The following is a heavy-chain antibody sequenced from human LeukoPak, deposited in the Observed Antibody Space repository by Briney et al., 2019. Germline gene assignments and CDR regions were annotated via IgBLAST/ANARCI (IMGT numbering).Heavy chain of an antibody. CDR2: IHYGGFT. Sequence: PSETLSLTCSVSGDSMKSGGHYWTWIRQHPGKGLEWIGHIHYGGFTDYNPSLKTRCVISVDPSKNAFSLDLTSVTAADTAVYFCARSWVETSFFDLWGQGVQVIVSS. CDR1: GDSMKSGGHY. D-gene: IGHD2-21*02. CDR3: ARSWVETSFFDL. J-gene: IGHJ4*02. V-gene: IGHV4-31*03.